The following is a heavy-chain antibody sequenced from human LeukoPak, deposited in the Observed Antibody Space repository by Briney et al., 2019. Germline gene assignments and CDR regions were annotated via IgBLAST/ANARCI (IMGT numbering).Heavy chain of an antibody. V-gene: IGHV3-66*01. Sequence: AGGSLRLSCAASGFTVTSNYMSWVRQAPGKGLEWVSVIYSGGSTYYSDSVKGRFTISTDNSKNTLYLQMNSLRAEDTAVYYCARGGERLAATRYWGQGTLVTVSS. D-gene: IGHD6-13*01. CDR3: ARGGERLAATRY. J-gene: IGHJ4*02. CDR1: GFTVTSNY. CDR2: IYSGGST.